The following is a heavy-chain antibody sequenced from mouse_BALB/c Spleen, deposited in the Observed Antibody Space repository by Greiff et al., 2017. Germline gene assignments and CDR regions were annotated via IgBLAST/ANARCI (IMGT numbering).Heavy chain of an antibody. J-gene: IGHJ2*01. V-gene: IGHV1-87*01. D-gene: IGHD2-10*01. CDR1: GYTFTSYW. Sequence: VKLMESGAELARPGASVKLSCKASGYTFTSYWMQWVKQRPGQGLEWIGAIYPGDGDTRYTQKFKGKATLTADKSSSTAYMQLSSLASEDSAVYYCARSPAYYGNYGYYFDYWGQGTTLTVSS. CDR3: ARSPAYYGNYGYYFDY. CDR2: IYPGDGDT.